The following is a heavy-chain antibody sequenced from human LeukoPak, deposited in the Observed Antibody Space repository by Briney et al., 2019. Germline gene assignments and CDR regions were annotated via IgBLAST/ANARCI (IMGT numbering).Heavy chain of an antibody. CDR2: ISHSGSTI. D-gene: IGHD7-27*01. V-gene: IGHV3-48*02. J-gene: IGHJ4*02. Sequence: GGSLRLSCTASGFTFSDYAMNWVRQAPGQGLEWVSHISHSGSTIYYSDSVKGRFTISRDNAENSLYLQMNSLRDEDTAVYYCTRRGDNDYWGQGTLVTVSS. CDR1: GFTFSDYA. CDR3: TRRGDNDY.